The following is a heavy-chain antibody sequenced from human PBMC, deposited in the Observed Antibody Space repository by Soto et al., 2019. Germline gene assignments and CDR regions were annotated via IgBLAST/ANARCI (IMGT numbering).Heavy chain of an antibody. Sequence: GSLRLSCAASVFTFSSYAMHWVRQAPGKGLEWVAVISYDGSNKYYADSVKGRFTISRDNSKNTLYLQMNSLRAEDTAVYYCAREAPWIQLWWGGFDYWGQGTLVTVSS. CDR1: VFTFSSYA. D-gene: IGHD5-18*01. J-gene: IGHJ4*02. V-gene: IGHV3-30-3*01. CDR3: AREAPWIQLWWGGFDY. CDR2: ISYDGSNK.